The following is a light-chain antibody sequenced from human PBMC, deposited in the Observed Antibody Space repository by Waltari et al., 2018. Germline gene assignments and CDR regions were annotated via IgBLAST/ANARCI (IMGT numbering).Light chain of an antibody. CDR1: SSDVGGYHY. CDR2: DVS. CDR3: CSYAGSYTRWV. J-gene: IGLJ3*02. Sequence: QSALTQPRSVSGSPGQSVTISCTGTSSDVGGYHYVSWYQQHPGKAPKLMIYDVSKRPSGRLDRFSGSKSGNTASLTISGLQAEDEADYYCCSYAGSYTRWVFGGGTKLTVL. V-gene: IGLV2-11*01.